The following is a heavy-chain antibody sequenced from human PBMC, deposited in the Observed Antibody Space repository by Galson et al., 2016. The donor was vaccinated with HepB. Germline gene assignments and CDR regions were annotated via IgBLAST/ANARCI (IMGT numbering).Heavy chain of an antibody. V-gene: IGHV1-69*13. CDR3: ARTYCTDGGCYSTDYYYYYAMDV. D-gene: IGHD2-15*01. CDR1: GGTSSNYA. Sequence: SVKVSCKASGGTSSNYAISWVRQAPGQGLEWMGGIIPMFGTPKYAEKFQGRVTISADESTSAAYMEMRSLRSDDTAVYFCARTYCTDGGCYSTDYYYYYAMDVWGQGTTVTASS. CDR2: IIPMFGTP. J-gene: IGHJ6*02.